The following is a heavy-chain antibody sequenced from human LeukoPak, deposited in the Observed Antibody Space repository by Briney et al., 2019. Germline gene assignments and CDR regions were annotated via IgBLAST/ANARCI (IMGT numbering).Heavy chain of an antibody. J-gene: IGHJ4*02. Sequence: SVKVSCKASGGTFSSYAISWVRQAPGQGLEWMGRIIPIFGIANYAQKFQGRVTITADKSTSAAYMELSSPRSEDTAVYYCAREEDRYDFWSGYYNPFDYWGQGTLVTVSS. D-gene: IGHD3-3*01. V-gene: IGHV1-69*04. CDR1: GGTFSSYA. CDR2: IIPIFGIA. CDR3: AREEDRYDFWSGYYNPFDY.